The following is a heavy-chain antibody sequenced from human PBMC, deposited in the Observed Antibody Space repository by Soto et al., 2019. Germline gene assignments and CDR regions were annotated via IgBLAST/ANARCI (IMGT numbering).Heavy chain of an antibody. J-gene: IGHJ4*02. CDR1: GFTFSSYG. D-gene: IGHD2-15*01. V-gene: IGHV3-30*03. CDR3: ASPLLGYCSGGSCYLGY. Sequence: QVQLVESGGGVVQPGRSLRLSCAASGFTFSSYGMHWVRQAPGKGLEWVAVISYDGSNKYYADSVKGRFTISRDNSKNQLYLQMNSLRAEDTAVYYCASPLLGYCSGGSCYLGYWGQGTLVTVSS. CDR2: ISYDGSNK.